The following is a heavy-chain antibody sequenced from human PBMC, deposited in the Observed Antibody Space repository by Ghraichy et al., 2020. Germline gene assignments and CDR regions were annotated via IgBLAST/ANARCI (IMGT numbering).Heavy chain of an antibody. D-gene: IGHD3-10*01. CDR3: ARDPAFGAFDI. V-gene: IGHV3-7*03. CDR1: GFTFSNYW. CDR2: MNPDGSEK. Sequence: GESLNISCAASGFTFSNYWMSWVRQAPGKGLQWVADMNPDGSEKKYVDSVKGRFTISRDNGKNALYLQMNSLRGEDTAIYYCARDPAFGAFDIWGQGTMVTVSS. J-gene: IGHJ3*02.